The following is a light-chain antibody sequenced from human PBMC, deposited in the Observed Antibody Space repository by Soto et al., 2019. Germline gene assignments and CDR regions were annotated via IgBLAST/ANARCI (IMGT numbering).Light chain of an antibody. CDR2: DAS. Sequence: IQLTQSPSSLSASVGDRVTITCQASQNINNYLNWYQQKPGKAPKLLIYDASSLESGVPSRFSASGSGTEFTLTINSLQPDDFATYYCQQYNNYSWTFGQGTKVDI. J-gene: IGKJ1*01. CDR3: QQYNNYSWT. V-gene: IGKV1-5*01. CDR1: QNINNY.